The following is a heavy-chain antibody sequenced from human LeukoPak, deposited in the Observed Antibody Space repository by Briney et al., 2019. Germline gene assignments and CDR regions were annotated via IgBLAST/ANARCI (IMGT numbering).Heavy chain of an antibody. CDR2: IYTSGST. Sequence: SETLSLTCTVSGGSISSYYWSWIRQPAGKGLEWIGRIYTSGSTNYNPSLKSRFTMSVDTSKNQFSLKLSSVTAADTAVYYCARTPPRYCSSTSCQGGWFDPWGQGTLVTVSS. V-gene: IGHV4-4*07. CDR1: GGSISSYY. D-gene: IGHD2-2*01. CDR3: ARTPPRYCSSTSCQGGWFDP. J-gene: IGHJ5*02.